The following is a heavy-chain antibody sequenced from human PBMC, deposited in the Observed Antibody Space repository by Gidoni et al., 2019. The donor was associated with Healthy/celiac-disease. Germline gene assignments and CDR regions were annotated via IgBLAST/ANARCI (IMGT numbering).Heavy chain of an antibody. CDR3: ARYSVVVPAALGSYYYHMDV. V-gene: IGHV4-4*02. Sequence: QVQLQASGPGLVKPSGTLSLTCAVSGGSISSSNWWSWVRQPPGTGLEWIGEIYHSGSTNYNPSLKSRVTISVDKSKNQFSLKLSSVTAADTAVYYCARYSVVVPAALGSYYYHMDVWGKGTTVTVSS. D-gene: IGHD2-2*01. CDR1: GGSISSSNW. CDR2: IYHSGST. J-gene: IGHJ6*03.